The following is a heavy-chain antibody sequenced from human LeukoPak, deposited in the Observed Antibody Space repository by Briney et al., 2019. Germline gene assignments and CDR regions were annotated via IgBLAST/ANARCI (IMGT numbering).Heavy chain of an antibody. Sequence: GGSLRLSCAASGFTFSSYAMSWVRQAPGEGLEWVSAISGSGGSTYYADSVKGRFTISRDNSKNTLYLQMNRQRAEDTAVYYCAKDSLYNWNDGDDYYYLGVWGKGTTVTVSS. CDR3: AKDSLYNWNDGDDYYYLGV. CDR1: GFTFSSYA. D-gene: IGHD1-1*01. CDR2: ISGSGGST. V-gene: IGHV3-23*01. J-gene: IGHJ6*03.